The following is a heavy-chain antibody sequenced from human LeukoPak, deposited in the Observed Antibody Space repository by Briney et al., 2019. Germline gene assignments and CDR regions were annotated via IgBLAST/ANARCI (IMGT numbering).Heavy chain of an antibody. CDR3: ARAPSTYCSDTTCPPGY. V-gene: IGHV3-21*01. J-gene: IGHJ4*02. Sequence: GGSLRLSCAASGFTLISYSMNWVRQAPGKGLEWVSSISGSSSYIYYADSVKGRFTISRDNAKNSLYLQMNSLRAEDTAVYYCARAPSTYCSDTTCPPGYWGQGTLVTVSS. CDR1: GFTLISYS. CDR2: ISGSSSYI. D-gene: IGHD2-2*01.